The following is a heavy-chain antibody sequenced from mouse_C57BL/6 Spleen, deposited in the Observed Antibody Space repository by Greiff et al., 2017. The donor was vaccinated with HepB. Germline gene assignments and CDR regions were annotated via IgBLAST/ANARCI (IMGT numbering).Heavy chain of an antibody. CDR3: TAGAWFAY. Sequence: EVKLVESGGGLVQPGGSMKLSCVASGFTFSNYWMNWVRQSPEKGLEWVAQIRLKSDNYATHYAESVKGRFTISRDDSKSSVYLQMNNLMAEDTGIYYCTAGAWFAYWGQGTLVTVSA. D-gene: IGHD4-1*01. J-gene: IGHJ3*01. CDR2: IRLKSDNYAT. CDR1: GFTFSNYW. V-gene: IGHV6-3*01.